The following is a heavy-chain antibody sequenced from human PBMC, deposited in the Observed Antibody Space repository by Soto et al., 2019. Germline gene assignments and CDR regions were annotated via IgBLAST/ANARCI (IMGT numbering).Heavy chain of an antibody. CDR2: INTDGSTT. CDR3: ATNLRGTVGTKF. V-gene: IGHV3-74*01. CDR1: EFTFSNYW. D-gene: IGHD1-1*01. Sequence: GGSLRLSCAASEFTFSNYWMHWVRQAPGRGLVWVSRINTDGSTTTYADTVKGRFTISRDNAKNTLYLQMNSLRAEDTAVYYCATNLRGTVGTKFWGQGTLVTVSS. J-gene: IGHJ4*02.